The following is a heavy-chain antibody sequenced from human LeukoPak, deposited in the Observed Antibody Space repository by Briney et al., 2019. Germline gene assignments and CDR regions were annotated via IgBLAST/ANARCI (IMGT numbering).Heavy chain of an antibody. V-gene: IGHV1-58*02. CDR3: AADTYYYGSGSYYNLNWFDP. CDR1: GFTFTGSA. CDR2: IVVGSGNT. Sequence: SVKVSCKASGFTFTGSAMQWVRQARGQRLEWIGWIVVGSGNTNYAQKFQERVTITRDMSTSTAYMELSSLRSEDTAVYYCAADTYYYGSGSYYNLNWFDPWGQGTLVTVSS. J-gene: IGHJ5*02. D-gene: IGHD3-10*01.